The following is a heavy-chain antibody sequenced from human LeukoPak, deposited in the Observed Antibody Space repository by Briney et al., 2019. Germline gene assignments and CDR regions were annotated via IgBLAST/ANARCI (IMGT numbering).Heavy chain of an antibody. CDR3: ATAALHYGSGSLDY. Sequence: SETLSLTCTVSGGSISIYYWTWIRQPAGKGLEWIGRIHSSGSTDYSPSLKSRVAMSLDTPKNQFSLELSSVTAADTAVYYCATAALHYGSGSLDYWGQGTLVTVSS. CDR2: IHSSGST. CDR1: GGSISIYY. J-gene: IGHJ4*02. V-gene: IGHV4-4*07. D-gene: IGHD3-10*01.